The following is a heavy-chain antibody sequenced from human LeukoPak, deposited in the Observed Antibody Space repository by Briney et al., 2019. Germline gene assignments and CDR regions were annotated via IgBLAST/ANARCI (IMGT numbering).Heavy chain of an antibody. Sequence: NPSGSLSLSCTASGFTFSSHSMNWVRQAPGKGLEWVSSISCSSSFIYYADSVKGRFTISRDNAKSSLYLQMNSLRAEDTAVYYCASRACTDGVCSFDYWGQGTLVTVSS. CDR1: GFTFSSHS. CDR2: ISCSSSFI. J-gene: IGHJ4*03. CDR3: ASRACTDGVCSFDY. V-gene: IGHV3-21*06. D-gene: IGHD2-8*01.